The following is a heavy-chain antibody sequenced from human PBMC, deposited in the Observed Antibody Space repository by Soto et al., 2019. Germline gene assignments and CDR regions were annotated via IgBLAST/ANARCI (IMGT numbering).Heavy chain of an antibody. Sequence: QVLLVESGGGVVQPGRSLRLSCAASGFTFSNDGMHWVRQAPGKALEWVAVISSDGNEMYYGESVRGRFTISRDNSKDTFYLQMNSLRPEDTAVYYCARGGFPYFDYWGQGTLVTVSS. CDR2: ISSDGNEM. J-gene: IGHJ4*02. CDR1: GFTFSNDG. D-gene: IGHD1-26*01. CDR3: ARGGFPYFDY. V-gene: IGHV3-30*03.